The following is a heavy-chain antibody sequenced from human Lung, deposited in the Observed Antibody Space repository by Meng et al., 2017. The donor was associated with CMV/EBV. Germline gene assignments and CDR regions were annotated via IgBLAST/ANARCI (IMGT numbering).Heavy chain of an antibody. D-gene: IGHD3-22*01. V-gene: IGHV4-34*01. CDR3: ARGAYYFETWCFIDY. CDR1: GGSFSGYY. J-gene: IGHJ4*02. CDR2: INHSGDT. Sequence: SETLSLTCAVYGGSFSGYYWSWIRQPAGEGLEWIGEINHSGDTNYNPSLKSRVTISVDTSKNQFSLKLSSVTAADTAVYYCARGAYYFETWCFIDYWGRGXMVTVSS.